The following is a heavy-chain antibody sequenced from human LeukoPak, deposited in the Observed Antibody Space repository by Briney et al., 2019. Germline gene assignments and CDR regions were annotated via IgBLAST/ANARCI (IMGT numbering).Heavy chain of an antibody. Sequence: GGSLRLSCAASGFTFSSYCLDWVGQIQGKGLGWVSRVKSDETNTAYADYVKGRFTISRDHAKNTLYLQMNSLRPEDTAVYYCARGHYGDYSTYYCGMDVWGQGTAVTVSS. D-gene: IGHD4-17*01. J-gene: IGHJ6*02. CDR2: VKSDETNT. CDR3: ARGHYGDYSTYYCGMDV. CDR1: GFTFSSYC. V-gene: IGHV3-74*01.